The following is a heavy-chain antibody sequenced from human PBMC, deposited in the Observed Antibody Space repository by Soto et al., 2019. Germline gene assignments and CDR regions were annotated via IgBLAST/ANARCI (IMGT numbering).Heavy chain of an antibody. J-gene: IGHJ4*02. CDR3: ARYASGSSYFDY. Sequence: QVQLQESGPGLVKPSGTLSLTCAVSSGSLSSSNWWTWVRQPPGKGLEWIGEIYHSGSTNYNPSLKSRVAISVDKPKNQFSLNLSSVTAADTAVYYCARYASGSSYFDYWGQGILVTVSS. CDR1: SGSLSSSNW. D-gene: IGHD3-10*01. V-gene: IGHV4-4*02. CDR2: IYHSGST.